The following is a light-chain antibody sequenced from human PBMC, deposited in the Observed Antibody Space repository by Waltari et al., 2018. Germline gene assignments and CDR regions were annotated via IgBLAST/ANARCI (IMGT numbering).Light chain of an antibody. Sequence: EVELTQSPATLSVSPGARATLSCRASQTIYDNLAWYQQKPGQAPRLLIWGASNRAPGIPDRFSGSGFGTEFTLTISSLESDDFAVYYCQQYRLSFAGGTKVDIK. CDR1: QTIYDN. CDR3: QQYRLS. J-gene: IGKJ4*01. V-gene: IGKV3-15*01. CDR2: GAS.